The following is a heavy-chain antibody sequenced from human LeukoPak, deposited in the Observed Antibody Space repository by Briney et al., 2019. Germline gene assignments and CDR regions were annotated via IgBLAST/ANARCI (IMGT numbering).Heavy chain of an antibody. CDR2: IYYSGST. D-gene: IGHD3-3*01. CDR3: ARHVTISRGGPPTYDYYYYMDV. Sequence: PSETLSLTCAVYGGSFSGYYWSWIRQPPGKGLEWIGYIYYSGSTNYNPSLKSRVTISVDTSKKQFSLKLSSVTAADTAVYYCARHVTISRGGPPTYDYYYYMDVWGKGTTVTVSS. V-gene: IGHV4-59*08. CDR1: GGSFSGYY. J-gene: IGHJ6*03.